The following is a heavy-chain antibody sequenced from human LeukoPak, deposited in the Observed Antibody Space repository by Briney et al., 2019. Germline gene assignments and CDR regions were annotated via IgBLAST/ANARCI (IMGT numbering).Heavy chain of an antibody. J-gene: IGHJ5*02. V-gene: IGHV1-24*01. CDR1: GYTLTELS. D-gene: IGHD2-15*01. CDR3: ATISGGSWGWFDP. CDR2: FDPEDGET. Sequence: ASVKVSCKVSGYTLTELSMHWVRQAPGKGLEWMGGFDPEDGETIYEQKFQGRVTMTEDTSTDTAYMELSSLRSEDTAVYYCATISGGSWGWFDPWGQGTLVTVSS.